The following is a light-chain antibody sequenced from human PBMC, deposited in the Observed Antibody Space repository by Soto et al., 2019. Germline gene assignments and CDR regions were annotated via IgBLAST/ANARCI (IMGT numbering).Light chain of an antibody. CDR3: QQYNSYWGT. J-gene: IGKJ1*01. V-gene: IGKV1-5*01. CDR1: QSISSC. Sequence: DIQMTQSPSTLSASVGDRATITCRASQSISSCLAWYQQKPGKAPKLLIYDASTLESGVPSRFSGSGSGTDFTLTISSLQPDDFATYYCQQYNSYWGTFGQGTKVEIK. CDR2: DAS.